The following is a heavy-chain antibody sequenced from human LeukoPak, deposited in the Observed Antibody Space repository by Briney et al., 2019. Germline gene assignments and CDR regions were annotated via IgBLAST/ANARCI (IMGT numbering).Heavy chain of an antibody. D-gene: IGHD3-10*01. J-gene: IGHJ4*02. CDR1: EFTFSNYW. CDR3: ARELRNYGFLL. V-gene: IGHV3-74*01. Sequence: GGSLRLSCAASEFTFSNYWMHWVRQAPGKGLVWVSRINPDGSISSYADSVKDRFIISRDNAKNTVYLQMNGLRADDTPLYYCARELRNYGFLLWGQGTLVTVSS. CDR2: INPDGSIS.